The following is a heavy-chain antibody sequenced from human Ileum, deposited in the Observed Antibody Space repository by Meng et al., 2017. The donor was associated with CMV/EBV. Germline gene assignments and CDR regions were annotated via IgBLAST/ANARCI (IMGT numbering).Heavy chain of an antibody. Sequence: GGSLRLSCAASGSSFSNSWMIWVRRAPGKGLEWVAKKNEDGSDKYYVDSVKGRFTIFRDNAKNSVYLQMNSLRAEDTAVYYCASTGPLYGLYFCYWGQGTLVTVSS. J-gene: IGHJ4*02. CDR3: ASTGPLYGLYFCY. CDR1: GSSFSNSW. D-gene: IGHD2-8*01. V-gene: IGHV3-7*01. CDR2: KNEDGSDK.